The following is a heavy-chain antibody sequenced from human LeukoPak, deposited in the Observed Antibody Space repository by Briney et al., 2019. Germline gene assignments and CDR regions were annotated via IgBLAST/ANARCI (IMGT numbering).Heavy chain of an antibody. CDR3: ARGVYTAAAQYGY. J-gene: IGHJ4*02. V-gene: IGHV4-59*01. CDR1: GGSISNYY. D-gene: IGHD6-13*01. Sequence: PSETLSLTCTVSGGSISNYYWRWIRQPPGKGLEWIGYIYYSGTTNYNPSLKSRVTISVDTSKNQFSLKLNSVTAADTAVYYCARGVYTAAAQYGYWGQGTLVTVSS. CDR2: IYYSGTT.